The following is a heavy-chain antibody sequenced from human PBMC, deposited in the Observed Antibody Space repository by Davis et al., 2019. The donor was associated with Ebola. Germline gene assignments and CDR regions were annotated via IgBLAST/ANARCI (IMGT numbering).Heavy chain of an antibody. CDR1: GFTFDDYA. D-gene: IGHD3-16*01. CDR2: ISWNSGRI. Sequence: SLKISCAASGFTFDDYAMHWVRQAPGKGLEWVSGISWNSGRIGYADSVKGRFTISRDNAKNSLYLQMNSLRAEDTALYYCAKDISVEIWHLGEFDYWGQGTLVTVSS. CDR3: AKDISVEIWHLGEFDY. V-gene: IGHV3-9*01. J-gene: IGHJ4*02.